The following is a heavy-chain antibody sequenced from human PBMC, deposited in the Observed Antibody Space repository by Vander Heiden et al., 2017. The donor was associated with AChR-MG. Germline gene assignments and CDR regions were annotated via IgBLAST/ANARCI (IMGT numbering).Heavy chain of an antibody. D-gene: IGHD5-12*01. CDR3: ARDPIIVPTMSPVFDY. J-gene: IGHJ4*02. CDR1: GFTFSSYS. V-gene: IGHV3-30-3*01. CDR2: ISYDGSNR. Sequence: QVQLVESGGGVVQPGKSLRLSCAASGFTFSSYSMHWVRQAPGKGLEWVAHISYDGSNRYYADSVKGRFTISRDNSQNMMYLLMNSLTTEDTAVYYCARDPIIVPTMSPVFDYWGQGTLVTVSS.